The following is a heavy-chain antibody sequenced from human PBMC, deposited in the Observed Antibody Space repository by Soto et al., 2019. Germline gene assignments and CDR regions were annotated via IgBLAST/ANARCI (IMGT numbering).Heavy chain of an antibody. CDR1: GFSLTTNGVG. CDR3: AHTVARGAYWETFNY. V-gene: IGHV2-5*02. Sequence: QITLKESGPPLVKPTQTLTLTCTVSGFSLTTNGVGVGWFRQPPGKALEWLALIYRDDDKRYRPSLKSRVTTTKDNTKNRVVLTMTNMDPVDTATYYCAHTVARGAYWETFNYWGQGTLVTVSS. CDR2: IYRDDDK. D-gene: IGHD1-26*01. J-gene: IGHJ4*02.